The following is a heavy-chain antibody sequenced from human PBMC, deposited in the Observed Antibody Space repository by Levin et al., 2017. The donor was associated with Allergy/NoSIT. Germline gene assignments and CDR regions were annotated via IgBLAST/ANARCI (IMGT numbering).Heavy chain of an antibody. Sequence: GESLKISCAASGFTFSSYGMHWVRQAPGKGLEWVAVIWYDGSKEYYADSVKGRFTISRDNSKNTLSLQMNSLRVEDTAVYYCAVARAIKKKLHFDWLSDAFDIWGQGTMVTVSS. D-gene: IGHD3-9*01. CDR2: IWYDGSKE. CDR3: AVARAIKKKLHFDWLSDAFDI. CDR1: GFTFSSYG. V-gene: IGHV3-33*01. J-gene: IGHJ3*02.